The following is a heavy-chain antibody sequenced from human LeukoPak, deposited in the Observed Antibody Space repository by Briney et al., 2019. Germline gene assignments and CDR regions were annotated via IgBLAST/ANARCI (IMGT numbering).Heavy chain of an antibody. CDR2: INGIDEK. J-gene: IGHJ4*02. CDR1: GFSLTTSGVG. D-gene: IGHD5-24*01. V-gene: IGHV2-5*01. Sequence: ESGPTLVKPTQTLTLTCTFSGFSLTTSGVGVGWIRQPPGKALEWLAFINGIDEKRYTPSLRSRLTITKDTSKNQVVLTMTVMDPVDTATYYCAHRRSDMATVSFDSWGQGTLVTVSS. CDR3: AHRRSDMATVSFDS.